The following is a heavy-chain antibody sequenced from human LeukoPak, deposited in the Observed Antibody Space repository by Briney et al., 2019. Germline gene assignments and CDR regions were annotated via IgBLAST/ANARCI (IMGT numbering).Heavy chain of an antibody. CDR1: GGTFSSYA. CDR2: IIPILGIA. CDR3: ARPMTPNYYYYGMDV. Sequence: SVKVSCKASGGTFSSYAISWVRQAPGQGLEWMGRIIPILGIANYAQKFQGRVTITADKSTSTAYMELSSLRSEDTAVYYCARPMTPNYYYYGMDVWGQGTTVTVSS. V-gene: IGHV1-69*04. J-gene: IGHJ6*02. D-gene: IGHD3-22*01.